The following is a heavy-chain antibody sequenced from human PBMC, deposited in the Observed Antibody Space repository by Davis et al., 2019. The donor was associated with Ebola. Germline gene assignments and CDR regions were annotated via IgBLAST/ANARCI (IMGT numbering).Heavy chain of an antibody. V-gene: IGHV3-21*04. CDR2: VSSYSDTM. Sequence: GESLKISCAASGFPFTTYTMNWVRQAPGKGLEWVASVSSYSDTMSYAESVQGRFTISRDNAKDSVFLQMSNLRAEDTALYHCARVNAVTGYSRFDSWGQGTLVTVSS. D-gene: IGHD3-9*01. CDR3: ARVNAVTGYSRFDS. CDR1: GFPFTTYT. J-gene: IGHJ5*01.